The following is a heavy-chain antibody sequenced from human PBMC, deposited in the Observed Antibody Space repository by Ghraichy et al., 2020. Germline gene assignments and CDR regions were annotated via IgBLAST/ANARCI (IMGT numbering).Heavy chain of an antibody. CDR1: GFTVSSNQ. V-gene: IGHV3-66*01. J-gene: IGHJ4*02. D-gene: IGHD5-24*01. CDR2: IYSSGTI. Sequence: GESLNISCAASGFTVSSNQMSWVRQAPGKGLEWVSVIYSSGTIGYADSVKGRFTISRDSSKNTLYLQMNSLRAEDTAVYYCARATRIYGDGYNTYQNDHWGQGTLVTVSS. CDR3: ARATRIYGDGYNTYQNDH.